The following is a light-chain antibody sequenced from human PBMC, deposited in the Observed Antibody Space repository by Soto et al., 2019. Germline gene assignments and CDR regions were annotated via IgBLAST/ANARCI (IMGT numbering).Light chain of an antibody. CDR1: SGSVSTSSH. CDR2: STN. J-gene: IGLJ3*02. CDR3: VLYMGGGIWV. Sequence: QAVVTQEPSLSVSPGRTVTLTCGLSSGSVSTSSHPSWYQQTPGQAPRTLIYSTNSRSSGVPDRFSGSILGNKAALTITGAQADDESDYYCVLYMGGGIWVFGGGTKLTVL. V-gene: IGLV8-61*01.